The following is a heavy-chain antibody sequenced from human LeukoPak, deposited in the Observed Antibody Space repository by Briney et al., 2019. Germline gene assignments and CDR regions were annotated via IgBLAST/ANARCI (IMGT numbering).Heavy chain of an antibody. D-gene: IGHD5-12*01. V-gene: IGHV3-64*01. CDR2: IDSNGDRT. CDR3: ARVMPGVATSYMDV. CDR1: GFSIDSFA. J-gene: IGHJ6*03. Sequence: PRGSLRLSCAASGFSIDSFAMLWVRQAPGKGLEYVSAIDSNGDRTYYANSVKGRFTVSRDNSKNTLFLQMGSLRAEDMALYCCARVMPGVATSYMDVWGKGTTVTVSS.